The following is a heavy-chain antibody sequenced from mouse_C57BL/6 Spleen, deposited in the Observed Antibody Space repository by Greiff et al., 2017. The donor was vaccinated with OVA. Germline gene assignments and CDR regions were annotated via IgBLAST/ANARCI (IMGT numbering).Heavy chain of an antibody. CDR2: INPNNGGT. CDR1: GYTFTDYN. Sequence: EVQRVESGPELVKPGASVKIPCKASGYTFTDYNMDWVKQSHGKSLEWIGDINPNNGGTIYNQKFKGKATLTVDKSSSTAYMELRSLTSEDTAVYYCASLGGYDEYYAMDYWGQGTSVTVSS. V-gene: IGHV1-18*01. CDR3: ASLGGYDEYYAMDY. D-gene: IGHD2-2*01. J-gene: IGHJ4*01.